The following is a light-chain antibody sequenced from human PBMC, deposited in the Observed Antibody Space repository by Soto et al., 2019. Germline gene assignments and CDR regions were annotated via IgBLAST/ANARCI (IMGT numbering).Light chain of an antibody. CDR3: QQRSNWIT. Sequence: EIVLTQSPATLSLSPGERATLSCRASQSVSSYLAWYQQKPGQAPRLLIYGASNRATGIPARFSGSGSGTDFTLTIGSLEPEDFAVYYCQQRSNWITFGQGTRLEIK. CDR2: GAS. J-gene: IGKJ5*01. CDR1: QSVSSY. V-gene: IGKV3-11*01.